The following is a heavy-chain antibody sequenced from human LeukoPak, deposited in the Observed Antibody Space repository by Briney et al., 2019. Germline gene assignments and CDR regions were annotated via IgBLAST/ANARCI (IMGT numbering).Heavy chain of an antibody. CDR1: GFTFSSYS. CDR3: ARDVNYYDSSGSEIYYYYYYMDV. Sequence: GGSLRLSCAASGFTFSSYSMNWVRQAPGKGLEWVSSISSSSSYIYYADSVKGRFIISRDNAKNSLYLQMNSLRAEDTAVYYCARDVNYYDSSGSEIYYYYYYMDVWGKGTTVSVSS. V-gene: IGHV3-21*01. D-gene: IGHD3-22*01. CDR2: ISSSSSYI. J-gene: IGHJ6*03.